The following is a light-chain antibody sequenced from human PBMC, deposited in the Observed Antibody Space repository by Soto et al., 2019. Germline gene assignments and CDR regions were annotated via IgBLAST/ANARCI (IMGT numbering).Light chain of an antibody. V-gene: IGKV3-15*01. Sequence: EIVMTQSPATLSVSPGERATLSCRASQSVSSNLAWYQQKPGQAPRLLIYGASTRATGIPARSSGSGSGTEFTLTISSLQSKDFAVYYCQQYNNWPPWTFGQGTKWIS. CDR2: GAS. J-gene: IGKJ1*01. CDR3: QQYNNWPPWT. CDR1: QSVSSN.